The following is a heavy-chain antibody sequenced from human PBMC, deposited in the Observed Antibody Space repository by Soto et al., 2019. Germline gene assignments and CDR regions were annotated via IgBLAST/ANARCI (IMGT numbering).Heavy chain of an antibody. J-gene: IGHJ6*03. D-gene: IGHD2-8*02. CDR2: IYYSGST. V-gene: IGHV4-39*01. CDR3: ARHAGGGYYYYYMDV. Sequence: SETLSLTCTVSGGSISSSSYYWGWIRQPPGKGLEWIGSIYYSGSTYYNPSLKSRVTISVDTSKNQFSLKLTSVTAADTAVYYCARHAGGGYYYYYMDVWGKGTSVTVSS. CDR1: GGSISSSSYY.